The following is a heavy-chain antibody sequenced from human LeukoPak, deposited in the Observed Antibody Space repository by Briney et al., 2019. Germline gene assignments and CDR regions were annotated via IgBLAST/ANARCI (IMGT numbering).Heavy chain of an antibody. Sequence: GESLQISCQGSGYRFTSYWIGWARRMPEKGPECMGLISPADSDTRYSPSFQGQVTISADKSISTAYLQRSSLKATDTAMYYCARHRLNYYDSSHDAFDIWGQGTMVTVSS. D-gene: IGHD3-22*01. CDR3: ARHRLNYYDSSHDAFDI. CDR2: ISPADSDT. V-gene: IGHV5-51*01. J-gene: IGHJ3*02. CDR1: GYRFTSYW.